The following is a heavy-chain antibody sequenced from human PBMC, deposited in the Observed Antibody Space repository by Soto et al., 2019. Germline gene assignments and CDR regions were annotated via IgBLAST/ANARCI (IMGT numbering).Heavy chain of an antibody. CDR1: GGSINYYY. V-gene: IGHV4-59*01. CDR2: IYSSGST. J-gene: IGHJ4*02. Sequence: PSETLSLTCTVSGGSINYYYWSWIRQPPGKGLEWIGYIYSSGSTNYNPSLKSRVTISVDTSKNQFSLRLSSVTVADTAVYYCARCLKYSSPDYWGQGTLVTSPQ. D-gene: IGHD6-13*01. CDR3: ARCLKYSSPDY.